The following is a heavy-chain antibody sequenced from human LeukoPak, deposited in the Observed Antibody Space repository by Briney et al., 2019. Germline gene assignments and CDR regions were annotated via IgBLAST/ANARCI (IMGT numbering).Heavy chain of an antibody. D-gene: IGHD1-1*01. CDR1: EFTFTTYG. CDR2: IYYDGSNI. CDR3: ARDWKTNSFDY. J-gene: IGHJ4*02. V-gene: IGHV3-33*01. Sequence: GGSLTLSCAASEFTFTTYGMHWVRQAPGKGLEWVAFIYYDGSNIYYADYVKGRFTISRDISKNTLYLQMDSLRAEDTATYYCARDWKTNSFDYWGQGTLVTVSS.